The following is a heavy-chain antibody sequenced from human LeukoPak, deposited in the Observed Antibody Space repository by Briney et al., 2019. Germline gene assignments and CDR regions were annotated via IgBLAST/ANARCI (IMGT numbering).Heavy chain of an antibody. J-gene: IGHJ5*02. D-gene: IGHD3-10*01. CDR1: GGTFSSYA. CDR2: IIPIFGTA. Sequence: ASVKVSCKASGGTFSSYAISWVRQAPGQGLEWMGGIIPIFGTANYAQKFQGRVTITADRSTSTAYMELSSLRSEDTGVYYCATLPGFYYGSGTRRDWFDPWGQGTLVTVSS. V-gene: IGHV1-69*06. CDR3: ATLPGFYYGSGTRRDWFDP.